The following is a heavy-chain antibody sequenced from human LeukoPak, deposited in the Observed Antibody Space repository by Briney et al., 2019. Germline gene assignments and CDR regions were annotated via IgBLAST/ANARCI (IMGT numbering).Heavy chain of an antibody. CDR1: GFTFSSYA. D-gene: IGHD2-15*01. CDR3: AKEDIVVVVAVGGSCNWFDP. CDR2: IIGSGGST. J-gene: IGHJ5*02. Sequence: GGSLRPSCAASGFTFSSYAMSWVRQAPGKGLEWVSAIIGSGGSTYYADSVKGRFTISRDNSKNTLYLQMNSLRAEDTAVYYCAKEDIVVVVAVGGSCNWFDPWGQGTLVTVSS. V-gene: IGHV3-23*01.